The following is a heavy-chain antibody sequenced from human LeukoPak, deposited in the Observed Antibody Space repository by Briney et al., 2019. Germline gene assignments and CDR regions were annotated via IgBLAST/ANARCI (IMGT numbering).Heavy chain of an antibody. J-gene: IGHJ4*02. CDR3: AHSIMGRYSDFFFDY. D-gene: IGHD4-11*01. V-gene: IGHV2-5*01. CDR1: GFSLSTNTVG. Sequence: KGSGPTLVNPTQTLTLTCTVSGFSLSTNTVGVGWIRQPPGKALEWLALVYWNDNKRYSPSLQSRLTITKDTSKNQVVLTMTNMDPVDTATYYCAHSIMGRYSDFFFDYWGQGTLVTASS. CDR2: VYWNDNK.